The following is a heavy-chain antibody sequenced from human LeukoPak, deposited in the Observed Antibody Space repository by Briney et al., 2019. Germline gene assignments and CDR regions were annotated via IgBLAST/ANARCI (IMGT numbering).Heavy chain of an antibody. D-gene: IGHD2-8*01. CDR2: IYYSGST. CDR1: GGSISSYY. J-gene: IGHJ4*02. CDR3: ARGGMVYAIV. V-gene: IGHV4-59*01. Sequence: SETLYLTCTVSGGSISSYYWSWIRQPPGKGLEWIGYIYYSGSTNYNPSLKCRVTISVDTSKNQFSLKLSSVTAADTAVYYCARGGMVYAIVWGQGTLVTVSS.